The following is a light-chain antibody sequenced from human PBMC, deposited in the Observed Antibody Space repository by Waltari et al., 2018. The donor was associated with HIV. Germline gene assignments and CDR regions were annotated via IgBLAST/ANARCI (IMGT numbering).Light chain of an antibody. CDR2: DNN. J-gene: IGLJ2*01. Sequence: QSVLTPPPSVSAAPGQKVTISCSESSSNIGKNFVSWFKQLPGTAPKPLIYDNNKRPSGIPDRFSGSKSGTSATLGITGLQTGDEADYYCGTWDSSLNGVVFGGGTKLTVL. CDR1: SSNIGKNF. V-gene: IGLV1-51*01. CDR3: GTWDSSLNGVV.